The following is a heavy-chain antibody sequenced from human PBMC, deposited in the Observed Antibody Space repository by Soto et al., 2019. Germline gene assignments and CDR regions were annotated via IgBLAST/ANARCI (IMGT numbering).Heavy chain of an antibody. CDR2: FDPEDGET. V-gene: IGHV1-24*01. CDR1: GYTLTELS. J-gene: IGHJ6*02. D-gene: IGHD1-26*01. Sequence: ASVKVSCKVSGYTLTELSMHWVRQGPGKGLEWMGGFDPEDGETIYAQKFQCRVTMTEDTSTDTAYMELSSLRCEDTAVYYCAAAGGATTGYYYYGMDVWGQGTTVTVAS. CDR3: AAAGGATTGYYYYGMDV.